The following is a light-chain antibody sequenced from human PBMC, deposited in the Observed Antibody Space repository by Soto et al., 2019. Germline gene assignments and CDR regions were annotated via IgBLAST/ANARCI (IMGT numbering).Light chain of an antibody. J-gene: IGLJ2*01. CDR1: SSDVGGYNY. CDR2: DVN. Sequence: QSVLTQPRSVSGSPGQSVTISCTGTSSDVGGYNYVSWYQQHPGKAPKLMIYDVNKRPSGVPDRFSGSKSGNTAFLTISGLQAEDEADYYCCSYAGSYTVVFGGGTKVTVL. CDR3: CSYAGSYTVV. V-gene: IGLV2-11*01.